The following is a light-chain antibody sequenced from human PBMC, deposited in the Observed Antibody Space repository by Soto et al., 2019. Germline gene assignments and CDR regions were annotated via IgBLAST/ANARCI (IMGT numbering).Light chain of an antibody. J-gene: IGKJ4*01. CDR2: AAS. CDR3: QQNYTSVT. Sequence: DIQMTQSPSSLSASVGDRVTITCRASQYISNNLCCYQQKPGKAPKLLIYAASTLQSGVPSRFSGSGSGTDFTLTISSLQPEDFATYHCQQNYTSVTFGGGTKVEV. CDR1: QYISNN. V-gene: IGKV1-39*01.